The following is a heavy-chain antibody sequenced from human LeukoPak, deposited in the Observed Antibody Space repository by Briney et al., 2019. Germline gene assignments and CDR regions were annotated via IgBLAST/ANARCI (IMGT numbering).Heavy chain of an antibody. CDR1: GFTVSSNY. J-gene: IGHJ4*02. V-gene: IGHV3-53*01. CDR3: ARVAEAAAFDS. D-gene: IGHD6-13*01. Sequence: GGSLRLSCAASGFTVSSNYMSWVRQAPGKGLEWVSVIYSGGSTYYADSVKGRFTISRDNSKNTLYLQMNSLRAEDTAVYYCARVAEAAAFDSWGQGTLVTVSS. CDR2: IYSGGST.